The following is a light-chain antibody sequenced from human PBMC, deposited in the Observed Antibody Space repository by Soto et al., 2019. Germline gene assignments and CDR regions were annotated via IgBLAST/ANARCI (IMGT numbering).Light chain of an antibody. Sequence: QSVLTQPASVSGSPGQSITISCTGTNNDIGAYDYVSWYQQHPGKPPKLMIFEVRNRPSGVSSRFSGSRSGTSATLGITGFQTGDEADYYCGSWDSSLSAYVFGTGTKLTVL. J-gene: IGLJ1*01. V-gene: IGLV2-14*01. CDR1: NNDIGAYDY. CDR3: GSWDSSLSAYV. CDR2: EVR.